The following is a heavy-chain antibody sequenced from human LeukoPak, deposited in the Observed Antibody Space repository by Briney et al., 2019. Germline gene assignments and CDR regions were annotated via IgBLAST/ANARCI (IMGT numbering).Heavy chain of an antibody. CDR1: GFTFSNSW. Sequence: GGSLRLSCAGSGFTFSNSWMGWVRQAPGKGLEWVANIKQDGSEKYYVDSVKGRFTISRDNAKNSLYLQMNSLRAEDTAVYYCARDWYYFDYWGQGTLVTVSS. CDR3: ARDWYYFDY. V-gene: IGHV3-7*01. CDR2: IKQDGSEK. J-gene: IGHJ4*02.